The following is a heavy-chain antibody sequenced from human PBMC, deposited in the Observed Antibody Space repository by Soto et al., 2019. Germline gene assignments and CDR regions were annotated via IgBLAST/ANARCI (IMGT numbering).Heavy chain of an antibody. CDR3: ATGRTGCNGYYCA. J-gene: IGHJ5*02. D-gene: IGHD3-22*01. CDR2: IIPVIGVG. V-gene: IGHV1-69*02. CDR1: GNTLNTDT. Sequence: QVQLVQSGAEVKKPGSSVKVSCKPSGNTLNTDTITWLRQAPGQGLEWMGRIIPVIGVGTYAQKFQDSVTIPADKSTTKVYMEVTSLTADATATYSCATGRTGCNGYYCAWGQGSPVTVS.